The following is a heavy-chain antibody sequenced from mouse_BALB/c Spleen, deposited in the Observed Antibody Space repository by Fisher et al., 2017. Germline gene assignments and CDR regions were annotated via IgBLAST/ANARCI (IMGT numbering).Heavy chain of an antibody. CDR3: AKTARATEAMDY. Sequence: KFKGKATLTADKSSSTAYMELRSLTSEDSAVYYCAKTARATEAMDYWGQGTSGTVSS. J-gene: IGHJ4*01. D-gene: IGHD3-2*01. V-gene: IGHV1-15*01.